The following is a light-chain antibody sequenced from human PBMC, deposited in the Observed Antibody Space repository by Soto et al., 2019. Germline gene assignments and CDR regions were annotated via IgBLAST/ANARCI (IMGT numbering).Light chain of an antibody. CDR2: WAS. J-gene: IGKJ1*01. V-gene: IGKV4-1*01. CDR3: QHYYSTPWT. CDR1: QSVFSNSNNKNC. Sequence: DIVMTQSPDSLAVSMGERATINCKSSQSVFSNSNNKNCIAWYQQKLGQPPKLLIYWASSRESGVPDRFSGGGSETDFTLNISSRQAEDAATYFFQHYYSTPWTFGQGTRVEIK.